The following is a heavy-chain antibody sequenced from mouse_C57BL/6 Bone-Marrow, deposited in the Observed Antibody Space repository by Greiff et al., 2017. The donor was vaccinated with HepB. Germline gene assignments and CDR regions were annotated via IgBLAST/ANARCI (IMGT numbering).Heavy chain of an antibody. CDR2: IDPSDSYT. CDR1: GYTFTSYW. D-gene: IGHD3-2*02. V-gene: IGHV1-50*01. J-gene: IGHJ4*01. CDR3: ARESGGTAQATGYYAMDY. Sequence: QVQLQQPGAELVKPGASVKLSCKASGYTFTSYWMQWVKQRPGQGLEWIGEIDPSDSYTNYNQKFKGKATLTVDTSSSTAYMQLSSLTSEDSAVYYCARESGGTAQATGYYAMDYWGQGTSVTVSS.